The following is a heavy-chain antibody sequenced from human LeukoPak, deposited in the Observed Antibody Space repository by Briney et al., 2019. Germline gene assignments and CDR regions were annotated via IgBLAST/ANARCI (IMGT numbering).Heavy chain of an antibody. D-gene: IGHD3-22*01. CDR2: ISGYNDNT. V-gene: IGHV1-18*04. J-gene: IGHJ4*02. Sequence: ASVKVSCKASGYTFINYGITWVRQAPGQGLEWMGWISGYNDNTNYAQNLQGRVTMSADTSTNTTYMELRGLRFGDTAAYYCARGGVSSAYVDYWGQGTLVSVSS. CDR3: ARGGVSSAYVDY. CDR1: GYTFINYG.